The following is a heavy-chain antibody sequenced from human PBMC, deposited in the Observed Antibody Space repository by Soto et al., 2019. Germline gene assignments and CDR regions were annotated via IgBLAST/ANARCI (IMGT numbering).Heavy chain of an antibody. CDR1: GGPFSSYP. Sequence: QVQLVQSGAEVKKPGSSVKASCKPSGGPFSSYPISGVRRAPGKXLDGRGRIFPILGMANYAQKFQGRVTITADKSTSTAYMELSSLRSEDTAVYYCARDHCSGGSCYSAIGYWGQGTLVTVSS. J-gene: IGHJ4*02. CDR3: ARDHCSGGSCYSAIGY. D-gene: IGHD2-15*01. CDR2: IFPILGMA. V-gene: IGHV1-69*04.